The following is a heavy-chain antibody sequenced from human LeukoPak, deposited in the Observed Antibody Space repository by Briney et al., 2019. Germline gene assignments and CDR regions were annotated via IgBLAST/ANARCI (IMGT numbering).Heavy chain of an antibody. J-gene: IGHJ4*02. V-gene: IGHV5-51*01. CDR1: GYSFTNYW. CDR3: ARQFSGFHYYFDY. CDR2: IYPGDSDT. D-gene: IGHD5-12*01. Sequence: GESLKISCKGSGYSFTNYWIGWVRQMPGKGLEWIGIIYPGDSDTRYSPSFQGQVTISADKSISTAYLQWNSLKASDTAMYYCARQFSGFHYYFDYWGQGTLVTVSS.